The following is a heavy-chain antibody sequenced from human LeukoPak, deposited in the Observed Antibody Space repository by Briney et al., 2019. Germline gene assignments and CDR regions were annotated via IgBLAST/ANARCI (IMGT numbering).Heavy chain of an antibody. CDR3: AREWVPQQWLVRYYFDY. J-gene: IGHJ4*02. CDR1: GFTFSSYA. D-gene: IGHD6-19*01. Sequence: GGSLRLSCAASGFTFSSYAMHWVRQAPGKGLEWVAVISYDGSNKYYADSVKGRFTISRDNSKNTLYLQMNSLRAEDTAVYYCAREWVPQQWLVRYYFDYWGQGTLVTVSS. CDR2: ISYDGSNK. V-gene: IGHV3-30-3*01.